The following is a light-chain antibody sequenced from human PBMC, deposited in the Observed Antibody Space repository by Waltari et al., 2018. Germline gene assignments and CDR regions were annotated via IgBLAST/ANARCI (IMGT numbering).Light chain of an antibody. Sequence: DIVMTQSPLSLPVTPGEPASISCRSSQSLLHSNGYNYLDWYVKKQGQSPQHLIYLAANLASGVPDRFIGSGSGTDFTLKISRVEAEDVGIYCMQVLQIPDTFGQGTRLEIK. V-gene: IGKV2-28*01. CDR1: QSLLHSNGYNY. CDR2: LAA. CDR3: MQVLQIPDT. J-gene: IGKJ5*01.